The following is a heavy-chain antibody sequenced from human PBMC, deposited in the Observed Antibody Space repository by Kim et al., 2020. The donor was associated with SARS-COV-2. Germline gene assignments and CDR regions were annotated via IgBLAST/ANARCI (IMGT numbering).Heavy chain of an antibody. V-gene: IGHV4-39*01. CDR3: APLADGKPS. CDR2: IYYSGST. Sequence: SETLSLTCTVSGGSISSSSYYWGWIRQPPGKGLEWIGSIYYSGSTYYNPSLKSRVTISVDTSKNQFSLKLSSVTAADTAVYYCAPLADGKPSWGQGTMVTVSS. D-gene: IGHD3-3*02. CDR1: GGSISSSSYY. J-gene: IGHJ3*01.